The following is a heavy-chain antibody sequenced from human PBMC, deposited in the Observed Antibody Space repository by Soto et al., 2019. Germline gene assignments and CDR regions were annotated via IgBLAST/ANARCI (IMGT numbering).Heavy chain of an antibody. V-gene: IGHV1-46*01. CDR2: INPSGGST. D-gene: IGHD3-16*02. CDR3: ARDFYDYVWGSYRPLDY. J-gene: IGHJ4*02. Sequence: ASVKVSCKASGYTFTSYAMHWVRQAPGQRLEWMGWINPSGGSTSYAQKFQGRVTMTRDTSTSTVYMELSSLRSEDTAVYYCARDFYDYVWGSYRPLDYWGQGTLVT. CDR1: GYTFTSYA.